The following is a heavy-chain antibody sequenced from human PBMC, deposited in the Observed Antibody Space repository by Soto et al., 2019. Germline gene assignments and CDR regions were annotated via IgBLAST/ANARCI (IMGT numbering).Heavy chain of an antibody. Sequence: SETLSLTCAVSAGSISSSNWWSWVRQPPGKGLEWIGEISHSERPNYNPSLKSRVTISVDKSKNQFSLKLSSVTAADTAVYYCARGLYYDCVWGSYRGYYFDYLGQGTLVTVSS. CDR2: ISHSERP. J-gene: IGHJ4*02. CDR1: AGSISSSNW. CDR3: ARGLYYDCVWGSYRGYYFDY. V-gene: IGHV4-4*02. D-gene: IGHD3-16*02.